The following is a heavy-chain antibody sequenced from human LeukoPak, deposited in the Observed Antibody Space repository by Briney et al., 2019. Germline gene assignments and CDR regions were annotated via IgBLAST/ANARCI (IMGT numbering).Heavy chain of an antibody. Sequence: SVKVSCKASGYTFTSYAMHWVRQAPGQGLEWMGIINPTGGGTNFAQKFQGRVTITADESTSTAYMELSSLRPEDTAVYYCARSLYYYGSGSYFNGMDVWGQGTTVTVSS. J-gene: IGHJ6*02. D-gene: IGHD3-10*01. CDR3: ARSLYYYGSGSYFNGMDV. CDR2: INPTGGGT. CDR1: GYTFTSYA. V-gene: IGHV1-46*01.